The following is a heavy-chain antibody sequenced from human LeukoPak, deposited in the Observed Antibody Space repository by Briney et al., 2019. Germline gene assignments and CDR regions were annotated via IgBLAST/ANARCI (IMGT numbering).Heavy chain of an antibody. CDR2: IYTSGST. J-gene: IGHJ4*02. D-gene: IGHD2-15*01. V-gene: IGHV4-4*07. CDR1: GGSISTYY. CDR3: AAQRTYCSGGNCYQYYFDY. Sequence: SETLSLTCTVSGGSISTYYWSWIRHPAGKGLEWIGRIYTSGSTNYNPSLKSRVTISVDKSKNQFSLKLSSVTAADTAVYYCAAQRTYCSGGNCYQYYFDYWGQGTLVTVSS.